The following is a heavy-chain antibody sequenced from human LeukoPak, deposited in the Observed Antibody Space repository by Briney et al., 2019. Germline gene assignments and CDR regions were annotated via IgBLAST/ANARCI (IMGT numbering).Heavy chain of an antibody. J-gene: IGHJ5*02. CDR3: ARGRSITTTGNYWFDP. CDR1: RFFSSYW. Sequence: HPGGSLRLSCTASRFFSSYWMSWVRQAPGKGLEWVANIKQDGSEKYYVDSVKGRFTIPRDNTKNSLYLQMNSLRAEDTAVYYCARGRSITTTGNYWFDPWGQGTLVTVSS. D-gene: IGHD1-1*01. V-gene: IGHV3-7*01. CDR2: IKQDGSEK.